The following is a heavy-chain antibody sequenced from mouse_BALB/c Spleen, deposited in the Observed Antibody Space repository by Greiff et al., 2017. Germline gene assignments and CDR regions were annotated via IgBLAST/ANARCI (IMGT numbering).Heavy chain of an antibody. CDR2: IWWNDDK. CDR1: GFSLSTSGMS. CDR3: ARIGYGNTWFAY. D-gene: IGHD2-10*02. J-gene: IGHJ3*01. Sequence: QVTLKVSGPGILQPSQTLSLTCSFSGFSLSTSGMSVGWIRQPSGKGLEWLAHIWWNDDKYYNPALKSRLTISKDTSNNQVFLKIASVVTADTATYYCARIGYGNTWFAYWGQGTLVTVSA. V-gene: IGHV8-8*01.